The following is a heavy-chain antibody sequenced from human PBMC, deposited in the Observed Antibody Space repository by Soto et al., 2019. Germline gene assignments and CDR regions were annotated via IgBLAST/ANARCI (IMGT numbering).Heavy chain of an antibody. V-gene: IGHV4-31*03. D-gene: IGHD3-10*01. CDR1: GGSISSGGYY. J-gene: IGHJ4*02. Sequence: QVQLQESGPGLVKPSQTLSLTCTVSGGSISSGGYYWSWIRQHPGKGLEWIGYIYYTGSTYYNPSLTSRVTISVDTSKHQFSLKLSSVTAADTAVYYCATLYMVRGVRTFDYWGQGTLVTVSS. CDR2: IYYTGST. CDR3: ATLYMVRGVRTFDY.